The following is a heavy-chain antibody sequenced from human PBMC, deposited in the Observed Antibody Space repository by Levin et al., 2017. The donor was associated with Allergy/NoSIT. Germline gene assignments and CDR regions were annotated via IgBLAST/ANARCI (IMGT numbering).Heavy chain of an antibody. D-gene: IGHD6-13*01. V-gene: IGHV3-15*01. J-gene: IGHJ4*02. CDR1: GITFSNAW. CDR3: TTYISSWYYFDN. CDR2: IKSKTDGGTA. Sequence: PGESLKISCTASGITFSNAWMSWARQAPGKGLEWVGRIKSKTDGGTADYASPVEGRFTISRDDSKNTLYLQMNSLKTEDTALYYCTTYISSWYYFDNWGQGTLVTVSS.